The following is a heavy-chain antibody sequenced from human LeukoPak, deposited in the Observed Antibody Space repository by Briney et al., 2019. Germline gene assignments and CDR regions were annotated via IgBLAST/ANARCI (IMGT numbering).Heavy chain of an antibody. J-gene: IGHJ4*02. CDR2: INHSGST. Sequence: SETLSLTCAVYGGSFSGYYWSWIRQPPGKGLEWIGEINHSGSTNYNPSLKSRVTISVDTSKNQFSLKLSSVTAADTAVYYCARAVLLWFGELYYFDYWGQGTLVTVS. V-gene: IGHV4-34*01. CDR3: ARAVLLWFGELYYFDY. CDR1: GGSFSGYY. D-gene: IGHD3-10*01.